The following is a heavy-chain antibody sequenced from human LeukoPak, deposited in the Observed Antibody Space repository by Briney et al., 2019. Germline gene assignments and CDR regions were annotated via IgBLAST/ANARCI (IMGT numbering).Heavy chain of an antibody. J-gene: IGHJ5*02. V-gene: IGHV3-23*01. Sequence: GGSLRLSCAASGFTFSNYDMSWVRQAPGQGLEWVPSISDSGGSTYYADSVKGRFTISRDNSKNTLYLQMTNLRAADTAVYSCAKDLSRAVAADWFDPWGQGALVTVSS. CDR3: AKDLSRAVAADWFDP. D-gene: IGHD6-19*01. CDR2: ISDSGGST. CDR1: GFTFSNYD.